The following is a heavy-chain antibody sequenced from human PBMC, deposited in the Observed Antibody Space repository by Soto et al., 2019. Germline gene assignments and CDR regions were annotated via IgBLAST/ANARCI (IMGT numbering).Heavy chain of an antibody. Sequence: EVQLLESGGGLVQPGGSLRLSCGVSGFTFNDFEMNWVRQAPGKGLEWLAYIDGSGTTKKYADSVRGRFTIARDNPNNSLFLQVSSRSAADAAIDYCARGVVRFIYCGQGTLVAVSA. CDR3: ARGVVRFIY. V-gene: IGHV3-48*03. J-gene: IGHJ4*02. CDR2: IDGSGTTK. CDR1: GFTFNDFE.